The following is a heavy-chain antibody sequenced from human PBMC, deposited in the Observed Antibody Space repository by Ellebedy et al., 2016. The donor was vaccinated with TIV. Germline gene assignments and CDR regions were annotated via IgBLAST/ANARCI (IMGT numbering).Heavy chain of an antibody. Sequence: PGGSLRLSCAASGFTFSSYAMSWVRQAPGKGLEWVSAISGGGGTTYYADSVKGRFTISSDNSKSTLYLQMNSLRAEDTAVYYCAKGRGGGSDSSAPRYYFDYWGLGTLVTVSS. J-gene: IGHJ4*02. CDR3: AKGRGGGSDSSAPRYYFDY. CDR2: ISGGGGTT. CDR1: GFTFSSYA. D-gene: IGHD3-22*01. V-gene: IGHV3-23*01.